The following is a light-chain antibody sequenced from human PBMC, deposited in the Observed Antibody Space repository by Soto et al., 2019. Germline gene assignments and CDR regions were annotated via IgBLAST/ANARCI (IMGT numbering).Light chain of an antibody. CDR2: GAS. J-gene: IGKJ4*01. V-gene: IGKV3-20*01. CDR3: QQYGSSPT. Sequence: EIVLAQSPATLSLSPGERATLSCRASQSISSYLAWYRQKPGQAPRLLIFGASIRVTGIPDRFSGSGSGTEFTLTISRLEPEDFAVYYCQQYGSSPTFGGGTKVDIK. CDR1: QSISSY.